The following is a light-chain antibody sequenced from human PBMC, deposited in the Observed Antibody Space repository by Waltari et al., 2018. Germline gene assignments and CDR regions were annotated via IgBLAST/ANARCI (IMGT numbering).Light chain of an antibody. CDR1: SSNVGNNY. V-gene: IGLV1-51*02. Sequence: QSVLTQPPSVSAAPGQEVTISCSGGSSNVGNNYVSWYQQLPGTAPKLLIYERNNLPPAIPDRFTGSKSGTSATLAITGLQTGDEAVYYCGTWDSDLDAGVFGGGTKVTVL. CDR3: GTWDSDLDAGV. J-gene: IGLJ2*01. CDR2: ERN.